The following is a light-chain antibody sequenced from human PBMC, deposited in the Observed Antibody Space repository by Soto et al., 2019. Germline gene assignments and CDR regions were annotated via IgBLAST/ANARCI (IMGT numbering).Light chain of an antibody. V-gene: IGKV1-39*01. CDR1: QSISSY. CDR2: AAS. CDR3: QQSYMDPIT. Sequence: DIQMTQSPSSLSASVGDRVTITCRSSQSISSYLNCYQQKPGKAPKLLIYAASSLQSGVPSRFSGSGSGTDFTLSISSVQPEDFATYFCQQSYMDPITFGQGTRLEI. J-gene: IGKJ5*01.